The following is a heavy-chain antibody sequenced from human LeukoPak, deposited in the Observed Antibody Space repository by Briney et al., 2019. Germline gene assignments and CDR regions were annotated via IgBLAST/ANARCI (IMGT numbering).Heavy chain of an antibody. Sequence: GGSLRLSCAASGFTFSSYAMTWVRQAPGKGLEWVSGISGSGGPTYYADSVKGRYPMSRDNPKNTLHLQMNSLRAEDTAVYYWANGFAVAGHFEYWGQGSLVTVSA. D-gene: IGHD6-19*01. CDR3: ANGFAVAGHFEY. CDR2: ISGSGGPT. V-gene: IGHV3-23*01. CDR1: GFTFSSYA. J-gene: IGHJ4*02.